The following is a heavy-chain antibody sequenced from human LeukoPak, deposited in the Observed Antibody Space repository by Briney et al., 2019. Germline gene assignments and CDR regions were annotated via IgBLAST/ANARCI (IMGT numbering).Heavy chain of an antibody. J-gene: IGHJ3*02. Sequence: GGSLRLSCAASGVIFSNYWMHWVRQAPGKGLEWVSVIYSGGSTYYADSVKGRFTISRDNSKNTLYLQMNSLRAEDTAVYYCARGGSSSWDDAFDIWGQGTMVTVSS. CDR2: IYSGGST. CDR3: ARGGSSSWDDAFDI. D-gene: IGHD6-13*01. CDR1: GVIFSNYW. V-gene: IGHV3-66*01.